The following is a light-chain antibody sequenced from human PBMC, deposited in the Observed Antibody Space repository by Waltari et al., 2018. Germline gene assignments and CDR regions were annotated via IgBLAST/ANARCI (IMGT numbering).Light chain of an antibody. J-gene: IGKJ1*01. V-gene: IGKV3-20*01. CDR1: QSVRSNY. Sequence: EIVLTQSPGTLSLSPGERATLSCSASQSVRSNYLAWYRQKPGQTPRLPFYGASTRATGVPDRFSASGSGSDFTLTINRLEPEDFAVYYCQQYGSSPWTFGQGTKVEIK. CDR3: QQYGSSPWT. CDR2: GAS.